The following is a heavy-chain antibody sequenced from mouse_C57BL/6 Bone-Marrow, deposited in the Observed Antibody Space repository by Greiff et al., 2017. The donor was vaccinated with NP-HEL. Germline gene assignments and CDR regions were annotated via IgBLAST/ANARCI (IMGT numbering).Heavy chain of an antibody. CDR2: ISDGGSYT. Sequence: EVQRVESGGGLVKPGGSLKLSCAASGFTFSSYAMSWVRQTPEKRLERVATISDGGSYTYYPDNVKGRFTIFRDNAKNNLYLQMSHLKSEDTAMYYCARVTTVVENAMDYWGQGTSVTVSS. J-gene: IGHJ4*01. D-gene: IGHD1-1*01. CDR3: ARVTTVVENAMDY. CDR1: GFTFSSYA. V-gene: IGHV5-4*01.